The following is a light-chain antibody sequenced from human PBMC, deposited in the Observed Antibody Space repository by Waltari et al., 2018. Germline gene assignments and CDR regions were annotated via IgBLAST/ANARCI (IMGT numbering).Light chain of an antibody. Sequence: SSELTQDPAVSVALGQTVRITCQGDRLRSYYASWYQQKAGQAPVLVIYGKNSRPSGVPDRFSGSSSGNTASWTITGTQAEDEAAYYCASRDSNLNQYVFGTGTEVSVL. CDR2: GKN. J-gene: IGLJ1*01. V-gene: IGLV3-19*01. CDR3: ASRDSNLNQYV. CDR1: RLRSYY.